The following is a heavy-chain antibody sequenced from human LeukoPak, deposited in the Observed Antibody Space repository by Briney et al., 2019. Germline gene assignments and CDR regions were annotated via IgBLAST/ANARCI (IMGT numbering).Heavy chain of an antibody. J-gene: IGHJ6*02. CDR1: GGSFSGYY. D-gene: IGHD1-7*01. V-gene: IGHV4-34*01. CDR2: INHSGST. Sequence: SETLSLTCAVYGGSFSGYYWSWIRQPPGKGLEWIGEINHSGSTNYNPSLKSRVTISVDTSKNQFSLKLSSVTAADTAVYYCARGQRGWNYGLYYYYGMDVWGQGTTVTVSS. CDR3: ARGQRGWNYGLYYYYGMDV.